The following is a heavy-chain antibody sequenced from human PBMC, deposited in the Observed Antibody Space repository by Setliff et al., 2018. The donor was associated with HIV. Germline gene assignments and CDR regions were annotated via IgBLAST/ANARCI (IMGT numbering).Heavy chain of an antibody. CDR1: GGTFSSYS. J-gene: IGHJ6*02. V-gene: IGHV1-69*13. D-gene: IGHD2-15*01. Sequence: SVKVSCKASGGTFSSYSITWVRQAPGRGLEWMGGIIPIFNTANYAQKFQGRVTITADESTSTAYMELSSLGSEDTAVYYCARGSGGYCSGGSCYFGFGLALWGQGTTVTVSS. CDR3: ARGSGGYCSGGSCYFGFGLAL. CDR2: IIPIFNTA.